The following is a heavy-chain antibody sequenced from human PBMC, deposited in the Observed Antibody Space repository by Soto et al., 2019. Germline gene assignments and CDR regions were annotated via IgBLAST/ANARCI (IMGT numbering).Heavy chain of an antibody. J-gene: IGHJ3*02. CDR3: ARDTEYCSSTSCPRDVFDI. V-gene: IGHV4-61*01. Sequence: SETLSLTCTVSGGSVSSGSYYWSWIRQPPGKGLEWIGYIYYSGSTNYSPSLKSRVTISVDTSKNQFSLKLSSVTAADTAVYYCARDTEYCSSTSCPRDVFDIWGQGTMVTVSS. CDR1: GGSVSSGSYY. D-gene: IGHD2-2*01. CDR2: IYYSGST.